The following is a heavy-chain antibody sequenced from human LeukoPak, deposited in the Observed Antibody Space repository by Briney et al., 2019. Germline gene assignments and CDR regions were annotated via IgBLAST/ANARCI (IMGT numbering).Heavy chain of an antibody. Sequence: SETLSLTCTVSGGSISSYYWSWIRQPPGKGLEWIGYIYYSGSTNYNPSLKSRVTISVDTSKNQFSLKLSSVTAADTAAYYCARAGLLWFGEPYYFDYWGQGTLVTVSS. CDR2: IYYSGST. CDR1: GGSISSYY. CDR3: ARAGLLWFGEPYYFDY. J-gene: IGHJ4*02. D-gene: IGHD3-10*01. V-gene: IGHV4-59*01.